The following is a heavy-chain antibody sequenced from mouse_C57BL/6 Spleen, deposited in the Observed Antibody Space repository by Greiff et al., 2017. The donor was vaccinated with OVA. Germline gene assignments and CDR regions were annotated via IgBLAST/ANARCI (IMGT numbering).Heavy chain of an antibody. V-gene: IGHV5-9*01. D-gene: IGHD2-3*01. Sequence: EVHLVESGGGLVKPGGSLKLSCAASGFTFSSYTMSWVRQTPEKRLEWVATISGGGGNTYYPDSVKGRFTISRDNAKNTLYLQMSSLRSEDTALYYCARPFYDGYYDWYFDVWGTGTTVTVSS. CDR3: ARPFYDGYYDWYFDV. J-gene: IGHJ1*03. CDR2: ISGGGGNT. CDR1: GFTFSSYT.